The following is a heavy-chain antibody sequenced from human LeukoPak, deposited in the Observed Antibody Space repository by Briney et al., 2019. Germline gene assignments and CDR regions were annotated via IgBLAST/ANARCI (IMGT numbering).Heavy chain of an antibody. Sequence: GGSLRLSCAASGFTFSSYTMNWVRQAPGKGLEWVSSISSSSSFIFYADSVKGRFTIPRDNAKNSLYLQMNSLRAEDTAVYYCARVRELYRDYWGQGTLVTVSS. J-gene: IGHJ4*02. D-gene: IGHD1-26*01. V-gene: IGHV3-21*01. CDR1: GFTFSSYT. CDR2: ISSSSSFI. CDR3: ARVRELYRDY.